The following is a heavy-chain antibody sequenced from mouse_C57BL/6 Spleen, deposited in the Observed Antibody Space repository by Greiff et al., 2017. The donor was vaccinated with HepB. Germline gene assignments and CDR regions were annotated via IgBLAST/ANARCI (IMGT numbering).Heavy chain of an antibody. J-gene: IGHJ1*03. D-gene: IGHD2-3*01. Sequence: QVQLKESGAELARPGASVKLSCKASGYTFTSYGISWVKQRTGQGLEWIGEFYPRSGNTYYNEKFKGKATLTADKSSSTAYMELRSLTSEDSAVYFCARWWLLRYFDVWGTGTTVTVSS. CDR2: FYPRSGNT. CDR1: GYTFTSYG. V-gene: IGHV1-81*01. CDR3: ARWWLLRYFDV.